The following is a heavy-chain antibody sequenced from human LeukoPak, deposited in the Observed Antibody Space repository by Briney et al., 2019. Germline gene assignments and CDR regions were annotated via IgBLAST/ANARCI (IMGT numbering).Heavy chain of an antibody. CDR2: ISTSSSYK. V-gene: IGHV3-21*01. CDR3: ARHYTYYYDSSGDFDY. CDR1: GFTFSSYT. D-gene: IGHD3-22*01. Sequence: GGSLRLSCAVSGFTFSSYTMNWVRQAPGKGLEWVSTISTSSSYKYYADSVKGRFTISRDNAKNSLYLQMNSLRAEDTAVYYCARHYTYYYDSSGDFDYWGQGTLVTVSS. J-gene: IGHJ4*02.